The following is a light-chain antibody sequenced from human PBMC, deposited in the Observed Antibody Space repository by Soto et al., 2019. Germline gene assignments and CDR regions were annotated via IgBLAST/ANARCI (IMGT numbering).Light chain of an antibody. CDR3: QCLHRTRSGWV. Sequence: QSVLTQPPSVSGAPGQRVTISCTGSSSNIGAGYDVHWYQQLPGTAPKLLIYGNSNRPSGVPDRFSRSKSGTSASLAITGFQGEDEPDYYCQCLHRTRSGWVFGGGTQLTVL. J-gene: IGLJ3*02. CDR1: SSNIGAGYD. CDR2: GNS. V-gene: IGLV1-40*01.